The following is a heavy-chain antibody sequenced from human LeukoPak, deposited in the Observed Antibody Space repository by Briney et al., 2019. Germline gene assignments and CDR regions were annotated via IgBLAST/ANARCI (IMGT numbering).Heavy chain of an antibody. D-gene: IGHD3-22*01. Sequence: TSETLSLTCTVSRYSISSGYYWGWIRQPPGQGLEWIGSIYRSGSTYYNSSLKSRVTISVDTSKNQFSLKMISVTAADTAVYYCARHADYYESTSYFWDYWGQGTLVTVSS. V-gene: IGHV4-38-2*02. CDR3: ARHADYYESTSYFWDY. J-gene: IGHJ4*02. CDR1: RYSISSGYY. CDR2: IYRSGST.